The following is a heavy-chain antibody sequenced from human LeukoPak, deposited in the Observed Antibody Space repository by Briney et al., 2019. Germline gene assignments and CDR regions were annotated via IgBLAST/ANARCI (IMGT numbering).Heavy chain of an antibody. J-gene: IGHJ4*02. Sequence: SETLSLTCTVSGVSISSGDYYWSWIRQPPGKGLEWIGYIYYSGSTYYNPSLKSRVTISVDTSKNQFSLKLSSVTAADTAVYYCAREKMTLGLRYFDWPRLFDYWGQGTLVTVSS. V-gene: IGHV4-30-4*01. CDR2: IYYSGST. CDR1: GVSISSGDYY. CDR3: AREKMTLGLRYFDWPRLFDY. D-gene: IGHD3-9*01.